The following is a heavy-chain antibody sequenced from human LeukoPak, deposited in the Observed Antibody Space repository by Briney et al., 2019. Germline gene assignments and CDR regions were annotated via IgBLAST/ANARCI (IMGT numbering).Heavy chain of an antibody. D-gene: IGHD5-18*01. CDR1: GGSISSGSYY. CDR3: AREGYSYGYDY. J-gene: IGHJ4*02. CDR2: IYTSGST. V-gene: IGHV4-61*02. Sequence: SQTLSLTCTVSGGSISSGSYYWSWIRQPAGKGLEWIRRIYTSGSTNYNPSLKSRVTISVDTSKNQFSLKLSSVTAADTAVYYCAREGYSYGYDYWGQGTLVTVSS.